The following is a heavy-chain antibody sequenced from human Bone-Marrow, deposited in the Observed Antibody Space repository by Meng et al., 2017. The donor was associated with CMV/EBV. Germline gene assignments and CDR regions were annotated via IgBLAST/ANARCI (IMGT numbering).Heavy chain of an antibody. D-gene: IGHD1-7*01. J-gene: IGHJ6*01. CDR3: ARDRGTGTMYYYFGMAV. V-gene: IGHV3-30-3*01. Sequence: GESLKISCTASGFTFGSHAMHWVRQAPGKGLEWVAVTSYDGSNKYYAESVKGRFSLSRDNSKKTLYLQMNSLRAEDTAVYYCARDRGTGTMYYYFGMAVWGQGSTVTGSS. CDR1: GFTFGSHA. CDR2: TSYDGSNK.